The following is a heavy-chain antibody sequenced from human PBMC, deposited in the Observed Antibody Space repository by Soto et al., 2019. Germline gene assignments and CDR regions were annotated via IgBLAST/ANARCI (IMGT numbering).Heavy chain of an antibody. J-gene: IGHJ5*02. D-gene: IGHD2-21*02. Sequence: GASVKASCKASGYTFTCYGISWVRQAPGQGLEWMGWISAYNGNTNYAQKFQGRVTMTTDTPTSTVYMELRSLRSDDTAVYYCARVVVVTAVNWFDPWGQRTLVTVSS. V-gene: IGHV1-18*01. CDR2: ISAYNGNT. CDR3: ARVVVVTAVNWFDP. CDR1: GYTFTCYG.